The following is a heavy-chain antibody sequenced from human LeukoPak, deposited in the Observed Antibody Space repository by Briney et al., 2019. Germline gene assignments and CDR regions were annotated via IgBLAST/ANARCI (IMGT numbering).Heavy chain of an antibody. D-gene: IGHD1-26*01. CDR1: GGSFSGYF. V-gene: IGHV4-34*01. J-gene: IGHJ4*02. Sequence: SETLSLTCAVYGGSFSGYFWSWIRQPPGKGLEWIGEINHSGRTNYNPTLKSRVTMSVDTSKSQFSLKLSSVTVADTAVYYCARELFGVWSSGIFFDYWGQGTLVTVSS. CDR3: ARELFGVWSSGIFFDY. CDR2: INHSGRT.